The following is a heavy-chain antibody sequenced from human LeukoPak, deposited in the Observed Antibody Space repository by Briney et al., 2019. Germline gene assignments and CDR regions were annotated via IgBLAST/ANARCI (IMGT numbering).Heavy chain of an antibody. CDR2: LYFSGAT. D-gene: IGHD1-26*01. Sequence: SETLSLTCTVSGGSFNTYYWSWIRQSPGKGLEWIGHLYFSGATTYNPALQSRFSISVDTSKNQFSLKMTSVTAADTAVYFCAGGEGERYYMNYFDSWGQGTLVTVSS. CDR3: AGGEGERYYMNYFDS. J-gene: IGHJ4*02. CDR1: GGSFNTYY. V-gene: IGHV4-59*01.